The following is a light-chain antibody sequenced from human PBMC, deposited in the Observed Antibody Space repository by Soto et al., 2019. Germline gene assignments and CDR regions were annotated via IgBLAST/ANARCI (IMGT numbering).Light chain of an antibody. V-gene: IGKV1D-16*01. J-gene: IGKJ1*01. CDR3: QQYYSYPRT. CDR1: QDLDRW. Sequence: DIQMTQSPSSLSASVGDRVTITCRASQDLDRWLAWYQQKPGKAPKLLIYAASTLQSGVPSRFSGSGSGTDFTLTISCLQSEDFATYYCQQYYSYPRTFGQGTKVDIK. CDR2: AAS.